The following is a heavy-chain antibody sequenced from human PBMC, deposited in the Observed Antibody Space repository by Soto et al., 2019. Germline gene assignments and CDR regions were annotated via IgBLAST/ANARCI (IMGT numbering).Heavy chain of an antibody. J-gene: IGHJ3*02. Sequence: SQILSLICTVFGGPVSSGSYYWNCIRESPGKGLEWIGKIKHSGSGNYNPSLRSRVSISVDMSKNQFSLRLSSVTAPDTAVYYSKRGGRSDLKVALDIWGQGTMVTVSS. CDR3: KRGGRSDLKVALDI. CDR2: IKHSGSG. CDR1: GGPVSSGSYY. D-gene: IGHD2-21*02. V-gene: IGHV4-39*07.